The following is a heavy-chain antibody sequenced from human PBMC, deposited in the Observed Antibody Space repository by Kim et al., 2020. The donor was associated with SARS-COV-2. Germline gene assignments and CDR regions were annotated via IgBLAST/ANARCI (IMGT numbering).Heavy chain of an antibody. Sequence: YAGSGKGGFTISRDNSKNTMYLQMISVGTEDTAVYYCARGPLLWFEEHFDYWGRGALVTVSS. D-gene: IGHD3-10*01. J-gene: IGHJ4*02. V-gene: IGHV3-64*04. CDR3: ARGPLLWFEEHFDY.